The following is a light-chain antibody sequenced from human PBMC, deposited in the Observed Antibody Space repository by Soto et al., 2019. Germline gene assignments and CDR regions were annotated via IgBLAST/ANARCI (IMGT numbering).Light chain of an antibody. V-gene: IGLV1-40*01. J-gene: IGLJ2*01. CDR2: GSS. Sequence: QSVLTPPPSVSGAPGQRVTISCTGSSSNIGAGHVVHWYQQFPGRAPNLLIYGSSNRPSGVPDRFSGSKSGTSASLAITGLQAEDEADYYCQSYDNSLSASVFGGGTKLTVL. CDR3: QSYDNSLSASV. CDR1: SSNIGAGHV.